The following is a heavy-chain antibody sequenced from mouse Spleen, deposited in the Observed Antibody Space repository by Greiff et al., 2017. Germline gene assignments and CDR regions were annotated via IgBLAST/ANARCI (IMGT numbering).Heavy chain of an antibody. CDR1: GYTFTSYW. D-gene: IGHD2-10*01. Sequence: QVQLQQPGAELVKPGASVKMSCKASGYTFTSYWITWVKQRPGQGLEWIGDIYPGSGSTNYNEKFKSKATLTVDTSSSTAYMQLSSLTSEDSAVYYCARGEAYYGNFDYWGQGTTLTVSS. J-gene: IGHJ2*01. CDR2: IYPGSGST. V-gene: IGHV1-55*01. CDR3: ARGEAYYGNFDY.